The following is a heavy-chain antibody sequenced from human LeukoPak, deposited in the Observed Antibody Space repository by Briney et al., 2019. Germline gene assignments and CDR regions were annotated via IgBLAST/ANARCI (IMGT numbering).Heavy chain of an antibody. J-gene: IGHJ6*02. Sequence: ASVKVSCKASGYTFTSYGISWVRQAPGQGLEWMGWISAYNGNTNYAQNLQGRVTMTTDTSTSTAYMELRSLRSDDTAVYYCARGVSGAVAGLFTPLYYYGMDVWGQGTTVTVSS. CDR3: ARGVSGAVAGLFTPLYYYGMDV. CDR2: ISAYNGNT. V-gene: IGHV1-18*01. D-gene: IGHD6-19*01. CDR1: GYTFTSYG.